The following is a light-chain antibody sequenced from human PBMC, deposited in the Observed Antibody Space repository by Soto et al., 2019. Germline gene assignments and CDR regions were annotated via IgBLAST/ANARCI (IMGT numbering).Light chain of an antibody. J-gene: IGKJ4*01. CDR3: LQDHGFPLT. V-gene: IGKV1-6*01. Sequence: AIQMTQSPSSLSASVGDRVTITCRATQDIRADLGWYQQKPGQAPKLLIYAASSLESEVPSTFSGSGSGTDFTLTISSLQPEEFATSFCLQDHGFPLTCGGGTKVEIK. CDR2: AAS. CDR1: QDIRAD.